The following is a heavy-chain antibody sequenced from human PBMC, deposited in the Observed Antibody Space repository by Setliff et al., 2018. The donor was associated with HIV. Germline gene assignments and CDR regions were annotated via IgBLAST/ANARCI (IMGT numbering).Heavy chain of an antibody. Sequence: SVKVSCKTSGGTFSRYAFNWVRQTPGQGLEWMGGIIPATGAINYAQTLQGRVTLTTDKSTGTAYMELSSLTSEDSAVYYCASKLWDGDYGLLDDWGQGTLVTVSS. J-gene: IGHJ4*02. CDR3: ASKLWDGDYGLLDD. V-gene: IGHV1-69*05. CDR1: GGTFSRYA. CDR2: IIPATGAI. D-gene: IGHD4-17*01.